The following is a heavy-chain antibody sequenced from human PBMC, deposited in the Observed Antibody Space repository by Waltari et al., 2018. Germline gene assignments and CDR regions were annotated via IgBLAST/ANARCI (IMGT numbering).Heavy chain of an antibody. J-gene: IGHJ4*02. CDR1: GFSFADLA. CDR2: INWNSGKI. V-gene: IGHV3-9*01. D-gene: IGHD3-3*01. CDR3: TSDAFGNSIGGVFDY. Sequence: EVQLVESGGGLVQPGRSLRISCVCSGFSFADLAMHWVRQVQGKCLEWVSGINWNSGKIGYADSVKGRFTISRDNAKNSLYLQINSVRTEDTALYYCTSDAFGNSIGGVFDYWGQGTLVNVSS.